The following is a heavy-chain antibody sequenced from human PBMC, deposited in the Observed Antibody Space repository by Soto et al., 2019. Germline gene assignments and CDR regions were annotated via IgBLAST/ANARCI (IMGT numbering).Heavy chain of an antibody. J-gene: IGHJ4*02. CDR1: GGTFSSYA. D-gene: IGHD4-17*01. CDR3: ARGHLYGDYVAPTLDY. V-gene: IGHV1-69*13. Sequence: ASVKVSCKASGGTFSSYAISWVRQAPGQGLEWMGGIIPIFGTANYAQKFQGRATITADESTSTAYMELSSLRSEDTAVYYCARGHLYGDYVAPTLDYWGQGTLVTVSS. CDR2: IIPIFGTA.